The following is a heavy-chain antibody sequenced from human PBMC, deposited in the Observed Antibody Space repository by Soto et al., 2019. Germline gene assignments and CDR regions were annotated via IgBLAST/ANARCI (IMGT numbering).Heavy chain of an antibody. D-gene: IGHD3-22*01. V-gene: IGHV1-3*01. J-gene: IGHJ5*02. CDR1: GYTFTSYA. CDR2: INAGNGNT. Sequence: VASVKVSCKASGYTFTSYAMHWVRQAPGQRLEWMGWINAGNGNTKYSQKFQGRVTITRDTSASTAYMELSSLRSEDTAVYYCARDYSALTYYYDSSAHGWFDPWGQGTPVTVSS. CDR3: ARDYSALTYYYDSSAHGWFDP.